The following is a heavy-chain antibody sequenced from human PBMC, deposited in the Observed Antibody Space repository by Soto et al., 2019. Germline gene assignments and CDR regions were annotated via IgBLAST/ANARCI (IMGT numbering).Heavy chain of an antibody. Sequence: SQTLSLTCAISGDSVSSNSAAWNWIRQSPSRGLEWLGRTYYRSKWYNDYAVSVKSRVTINPDTSKNQFSLQLNSVTPEDTAVYYCAREGTNRPRIAAGWFDPWGQGTLVTVSS. V-gene: IGHV6-1*01. D-gene: IGHD6-13*01. CDR1: GDSVSSNSAA. CDR3: AREGTNRPRIAAGWFDP. J-gene: IGHJ5*02. CDR2: TYYRSKWYN.